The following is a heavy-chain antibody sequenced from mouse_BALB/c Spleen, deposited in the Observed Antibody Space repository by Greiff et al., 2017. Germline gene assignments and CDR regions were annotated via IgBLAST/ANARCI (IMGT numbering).Heavy chain of an antibody. Sequence: VQLQQSGPGLVQPSQSLSITCTVSGFSLTSYGVHWVRQSPGKGLEWLGVIWSGGTTDYNAAFISRLSISKDNSKSQVFFKMNSLQANDTAIYYCARTYYGKEAWFAYWGQGTLVTVSA. CDR3: ARTYYGKEAWFAY. D-gene: IGHD2-10*01. V-gene: IGHV2-2*02. J-gene: IGHJ3*01. CDR1: GFSLTSYG. CDR2: IWSGGTT.